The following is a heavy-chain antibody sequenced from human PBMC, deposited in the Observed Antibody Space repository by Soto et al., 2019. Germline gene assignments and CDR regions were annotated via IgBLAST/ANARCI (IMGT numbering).Heavy chain of an antibody. CDR3: AKDLGATVAGGGVFVH. J-gene: IGHJ5*02. V-gene: IGHV3-23*01. D-gene: IGHD6-19*01. CDR1: GFTFSTYA. Sequence: LRLSCAASGFTFSTYAMSWVRQAPGKGLDWVSAISGSGGSTYYADSVKGRFTISRDNSRNTLNLQMNSLRAEDTAVYYCAKDLGATVAGGGVFVHWGQGTQVTVSS. CDR2: ISGSGGST.